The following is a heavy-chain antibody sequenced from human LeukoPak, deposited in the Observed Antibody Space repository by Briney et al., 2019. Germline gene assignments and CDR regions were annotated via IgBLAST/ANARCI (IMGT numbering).Heavy chain of an antibody. Sequence: PSETLSLTCTVSGGSISSYYWSWIRQPPGKGLEWIGYIYYSGSTNYNPSLKSRVTISVDTSKNQFSLKLSSVTAADTAVYYCAREVNYDFWSGYSEGHWYFDLWGRGTLVTVSS. J-gene: IGHJ2*01. V-gene: IGHV4-59*01. D-gene: IGHD3-3*01. CDR3: AREVNYDFWSGYSEGHWYFDL. CDR1: GGSISSYY. CDR2: IYYSGST.